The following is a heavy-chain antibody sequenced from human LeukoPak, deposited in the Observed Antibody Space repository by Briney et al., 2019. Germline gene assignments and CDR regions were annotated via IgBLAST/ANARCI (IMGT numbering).Heavy chain of an antibody. V-gene: IGHV4-59*01. Sequence: SETLSLTCSVSGDSISIYYWSWIRQPPGKGLEWIGYIYNSGSTNYNPSPKSRVTISVDTSKNQFSLKLTSVTAADTAVYYCAGNSASSYGNQPSWGQGTLVTVSS. CDR2: IYNSGST. D-gene: IGHD3-10*01. CDR3: AGNSASSYGNQPS. J-gene: IGHJ4*02. CDR1: GDSISIYY.